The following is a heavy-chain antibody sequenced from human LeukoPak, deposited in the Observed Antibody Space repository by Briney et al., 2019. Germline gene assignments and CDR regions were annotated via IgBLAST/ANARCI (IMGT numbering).Heavy chain of an antibody. CDR1: GYTFSGYY. D-gene: IGHD5-18*01. Sequence: PGASLTLSCTASGYTFSGYYMHWVRQAPGKGLEWMGLINPNSGGTNYAQEFQGWVTMTRDTSISTAYMELSRLGYDDTVVYYSAREQYSYSLSSWEVFKNWGQGTMVTVSP. CDR2: INPNSGGT. CDR3: AREQYSYSLSSWEVFKN. J-gene: IGHJ3*01. V-gene: IGHV1-2*04.